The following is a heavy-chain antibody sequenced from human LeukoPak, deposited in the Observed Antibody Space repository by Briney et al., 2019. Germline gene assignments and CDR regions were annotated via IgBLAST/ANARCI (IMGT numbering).Heavy chain of an antibody. CDR3: ARGLFTWEFAS. D-gene: IGHD1-26*01. J-gene: IGHJ4*02. CDR1: GFTFSNYW. CDR2: INSDGSTP. Sequence: PGGSLRLSCAASGFTFSNYWMHWVRQAPGKGLVWVSRINSDGSTPSYADSVKGRFTISRDNAKNTLYLQMNSLRAEDTAVYYCARGLFTWEFASWGQGTLVTVSP. V-gene: IGHV3-74*01.